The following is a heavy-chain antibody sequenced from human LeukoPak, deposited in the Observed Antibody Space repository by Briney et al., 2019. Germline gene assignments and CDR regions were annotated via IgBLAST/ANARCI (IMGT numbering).Heavy chain of an antibody. Sequence: GGSLRLSCAASGFTFSSYWMHWVRQAPGKGLVCVSRINSAGSSTSSADSVKGRFTISRDNAKNTVYLKMNSLRAEDTAVYYCARWNGYYYGSGSYAGFDYWGQGTLVTVSS. CDR3: ARWNGYYYGSGSYAGFDY. D-gene: IGHD3-10*01. CDR2: INSAGSST. J-gene: IGHJ4*02. CDR1: GFTFSSYW. V-gene: IGHV3-74*01.